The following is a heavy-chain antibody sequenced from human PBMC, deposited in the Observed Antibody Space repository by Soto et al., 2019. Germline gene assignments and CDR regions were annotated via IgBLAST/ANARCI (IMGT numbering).Heavy chain of an antibody. J-gene: IGHJ5*02. Sequence: SGPTLVNHTQTLTLTCTFSGFSLSTSGVGVGWIRQPPGKALEWLALIYWDDDKRYSPSLKSRLTITKDTSKNQVVLTMTNMDPVDTATYYCAHRRLYCSGGSCYYSYNWFDPWGQGTLVTVSS. V-gene: IGHV2-5*02. CDR3: AHRRLYCSGGSCYYSYNWFDP. CDR2: IYWDDDK. CDR1: GFSLSTSGVG. D-gene: IGHD2-15*01.